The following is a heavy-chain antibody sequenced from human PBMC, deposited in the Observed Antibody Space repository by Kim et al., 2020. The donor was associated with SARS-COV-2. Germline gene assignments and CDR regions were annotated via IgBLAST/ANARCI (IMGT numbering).Heavy chain of an antibody. CDR2: TYYRSKWYN. V-gene: IGHV6-1*01. J-gene: IGHJ3*02. Sequence: SQTLSLTCAISGDRVSSNSAAWNWIRQSPSRGLEWLGRTYYRSKWYNDYAVSVKSRITINPDTSKNQFSLQLNSVTPEDTAVYYCARGEDIAAPREGYDAFDIWGQGTMVTVSS. CDR3: ARGEDIAAPREGYDAFDI. CDR1: GDRVSSNSAA. D-gene: IGHD6-6*01.